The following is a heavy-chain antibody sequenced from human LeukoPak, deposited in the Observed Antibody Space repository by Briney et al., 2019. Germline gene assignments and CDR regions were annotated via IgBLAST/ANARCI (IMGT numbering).Heavy chain of an antibody. D-gene: IGHD3-9*01. CDR1: GGFISSSSYY. CDR2: IFYTGST. CDR3: AIRKYYDILTGYRKIPTSGFDP. V-gene: IGHV4-39*01. Sequence: SETLSLTCTVSGGFISSSSYYWGWIRQPPGKGLEWIGSIFYTGSTYNNPSLKSRVSISIDTSKNQFALKLSSVTAADTAVYYCAIRKYYDILTGYRKIPTSGFDPWGQGTLVTVSS. J-gene: IGHJ5*02.